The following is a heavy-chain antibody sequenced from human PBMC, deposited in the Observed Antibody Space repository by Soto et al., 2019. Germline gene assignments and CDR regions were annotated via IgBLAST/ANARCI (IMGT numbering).Heavy chain of an antibody. D-gene: IGHD3-10*01. J-gene: IGHJ3*01. CDR1: GFNFNIYS. Sequence: GGSLRLSCVASGFNFNIYSMNWVRQAPGKGLEWVSYMTSDSKTIHYADSVKGRFTISRENAKNSVFLQMDSLRAEDTGVYYCTRGVSYGFDFWGQGTMVTVSS. V-gene: IGHV3-48*01. CDR2: MTSDSKTI. CDR3: TRGVSYGFDF.